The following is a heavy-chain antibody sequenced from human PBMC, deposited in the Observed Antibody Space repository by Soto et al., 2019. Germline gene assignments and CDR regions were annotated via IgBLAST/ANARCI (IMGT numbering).Heavy chain of an antibody. D-gene: IGHD2-21*02. CDR3: GSGVTQYDY. J-gene: IGHJ4*02. CDR2: INSDGSST. Sequence: EVQLVESGGGLVQPGGSLRLSCAASGFTFSSYWMHWVRQAPGKGLVWVSRINSDGSSTRYANSVKARFTIPRDNAKNPLYLQMNSQSAEDAAVYYCGSGVTQYDYWGQGTLVTGSS. V-gene: IGHV3-74*01. CDR1: GFTFSSYW.